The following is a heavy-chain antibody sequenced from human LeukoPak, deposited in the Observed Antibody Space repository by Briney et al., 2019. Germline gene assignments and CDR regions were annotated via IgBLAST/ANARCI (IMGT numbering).Heavy chain of an antibody. Sequence: GASVKVSCKASGYTFTSYDINWVRQATGQGLEWMGWMNPNSGNTGYAQKFQGRVTITRNTSISTAYMELSSLRSEDTAVYYCARGGVPAALPYYYYYMDVWGKGTTVTVSS. J-gene: IGHJ6*03. CDR1: GYTFTSYD. D-gene: IGHD2-2*01. CDR2: MNPNSGNT. CDR3: ARGGVPAALPYYYYYMDV. V-gene: IGHV1-8*03.